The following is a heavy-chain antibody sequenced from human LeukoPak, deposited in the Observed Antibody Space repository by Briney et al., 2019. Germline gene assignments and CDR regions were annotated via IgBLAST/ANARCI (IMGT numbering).Heavy chain of an antibody. CDR1: GFTFSNAW. J-gene: IGHJ4*02. V-gene: IGHV3-15*01. CDR2: IKSKTDGGTT. CDR3: HADTAMVTNLDY. Sequence: PGGSLRLSCAASGFTFSNAWMSWVRQAPGKGLEWVGRIKSKTDGGTTDYAARVKGRFTISRDDSKNTLYLQMNSLKTEDTAVYYCHADTAMVTNLDYWGQGTLVSVCS. D-gene: IGHD5-18*01.